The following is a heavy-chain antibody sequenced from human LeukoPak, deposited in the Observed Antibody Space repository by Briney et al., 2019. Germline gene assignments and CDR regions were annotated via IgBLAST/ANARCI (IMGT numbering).Heavy chain of an antibody. Sequence: SQTLSLTCTVPGGSISSTGYYWSWIRQHPGKGLEWIGYISYTGSTYYNPSLKSRVTISVDTSKNQLSLDLSSVTAADTAVYYCARDCGSWYFDYWGQGTLVTVSS. CDR2: ISYTGST. V-gene: IGHV4-31*03. CDR3: ARDCGSWYFDY. D-gene: IGHD6-13*01. J-gene: IGHJ4*02. CDR1: GGSISSTGYY.